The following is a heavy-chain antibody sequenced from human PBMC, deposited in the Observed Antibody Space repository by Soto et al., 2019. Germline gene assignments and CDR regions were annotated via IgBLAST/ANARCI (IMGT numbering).Heavy chain of an antibody. CDR2: MNPNSGNT. Sequence: GASVKVSCKASGYTFTSYDINWVRQATGQGLEWMGWMNPNSGNTVYAQKFQGRVTMTRNTSISTAYMELSSLRSEDTAVYYCARDQTNYGMDVWGHGTTVPVSS. V-gene: IGHV1-8*01. CDR1: GYTFTSYD. J-gene: IGHJ6*02. CDR3: ARDQTNYGMDV.